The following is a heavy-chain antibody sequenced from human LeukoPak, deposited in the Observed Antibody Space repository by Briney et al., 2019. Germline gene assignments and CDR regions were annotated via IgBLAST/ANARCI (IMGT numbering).Heavy chain of an antibody. V-gene: IGHV3-74*03. D-gene: IGHD2-21*02. Sequence: SGGSLRLSCAASGFIFRRYWMHWVRQAPGKGLVWVARIDNDGSGTTYADSVKGRFTISRDNAKNTLYLQMNSLRAEDTAVYYCARDPGPYCGGDCYYFDYWGQGTLVTVSS. CDR3: ARDPGPYCGGDCYYFDY. CDR1: GFIFRRYW. CDR2: IDNDGSGT. J-gene: IGHJ4*02.